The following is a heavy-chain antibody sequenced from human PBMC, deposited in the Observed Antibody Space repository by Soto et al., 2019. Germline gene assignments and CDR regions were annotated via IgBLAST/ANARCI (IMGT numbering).Heavy chain of an antibody. D-gene: IGHD3-22*01. CDR2: IYYSGST. J-gene: IGHJ6*02. CDR1: GDSISSGGYY. V-gene: IGHV4-31*03. Sequence: SETLSLTCTVSGDSISSGGYYWSWIRQHPGKGLEWIGYIYYSGSTYYNPSLKSRVTISVDTSKNQFSLKLSSVTAADTAVYYCARDRRTYYYDSSGYYGMDVWGQGTTVTVSS. CDR3: ARDRRTYYYDSSGYYGMDV.